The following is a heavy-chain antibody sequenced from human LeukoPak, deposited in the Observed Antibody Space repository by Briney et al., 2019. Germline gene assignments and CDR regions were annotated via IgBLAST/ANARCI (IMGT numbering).Heavy chain of an antibody. J-gene: IGHJ4*02. Sequence: SETLSLTCTVSGGSTNSGSYYWGWIRQPPGKGLEWIGSIYQNGITYYNPSLKSRVTISVDTSKNQFSLKLSSVTAADTAVYYCTGPLHSGWYYFDYWGQGTLVTVSS. CDR2: IYQNGIT. V-gene: IGHV4-39*01. CDR1: GGSTNSGSYY. D-gene: IGHD6-19*01. CDR3: TGPLHSGWYYFDY.